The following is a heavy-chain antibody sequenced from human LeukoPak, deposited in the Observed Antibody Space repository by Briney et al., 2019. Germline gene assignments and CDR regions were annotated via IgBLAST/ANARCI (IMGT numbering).Heavy chain of an antibody. CDR3: ARGRGQWLAPSEYFQH. CDR1: GGSISSGSYY. Sequence: SETLSLTCTVSGGSISSGSYYWGWIRQPPGKGLEWIGEINHSGSTNYNPSLKSRVTISVDTSKNQFSLKLSSVTAADTAVYYCARGRGQWLAPSEYFQHWGQGTLVTVSS. J-gene: IGHJ1*01. CDR2: INHSGST. D-gene: IGHD6-19*01. V-gene: IGHV4-39*07.